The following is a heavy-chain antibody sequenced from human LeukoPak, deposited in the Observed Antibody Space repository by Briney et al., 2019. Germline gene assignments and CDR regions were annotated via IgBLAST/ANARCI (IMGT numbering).Heavy chain of an antibody. CDR2: IYYSGST. D-gene: IGHD6-13*01. CDR1: GGSISSYY. CDR3: AREQYSSWYYFDY. Sequence: PSETLSLTCTVSGGSISSYYWSWIRQPPGKGLEWIGYIYYSGSTNYNPSLKSRVTMSVDTSKNQFSLKLSSVTAADTAVYYCAREQYSSWYYFDYWGQGTLVTVSS. V-gene: IGHV4-59*12. J-gene: IGHJ4*02.